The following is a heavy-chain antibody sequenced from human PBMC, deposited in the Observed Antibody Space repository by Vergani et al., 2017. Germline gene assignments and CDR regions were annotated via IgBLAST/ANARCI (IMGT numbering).Heavy chain of an antibody. J-gene: IGHJ4*02. V-gene: IGHV5-51*01. CDR3: ARPWRDSSGYSPGYFDY. CDR2: SYPGDSDT. Sequence: EVQLVQSGAEVKKPGESLKISCKGSGYSFTSYWIGWVRQMPGKGLEWMGISYPGDSDTRYSPSFQGQVTISADKSSTTAYLQWGSLKASDTAMYYCARPWRDSSGYSPGYFDYWGQGTLVTVSS. D-gene: IGHD3-22*01. CDR1: GYSFTSYW.